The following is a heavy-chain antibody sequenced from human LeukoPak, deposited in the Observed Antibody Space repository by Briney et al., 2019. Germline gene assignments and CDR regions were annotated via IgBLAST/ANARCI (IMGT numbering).Heavy chain of an antibody. V-gene: IGHV4-4*07. CDR3: ARSSGKWSGDYYYHYMDV. CDR1: GGSISNYY. CDR2: ISTSGST. J-gene: IGHJ6*03. Sequence: KPSETLSLTCTVSGGSISNYYWNWIRQPAGKGLEWIGRISTSGSTKYNPSLQSRVTISVDTSKNQFSLKLSSVTAADPAVYYCARSSGKWSGDYYYHYMDVWGRGTTVTISS. D-gene: IGHD3-3*01.